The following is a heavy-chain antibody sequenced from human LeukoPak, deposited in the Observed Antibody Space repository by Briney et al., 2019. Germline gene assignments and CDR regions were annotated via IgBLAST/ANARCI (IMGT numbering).Heavy chain of an antibody. CDR3: ARVGSDSSGWRRFDY. D-gene: IGHD6-19*01. V-gene: IGHV1-69*06. CDR1: GGTFSSYA. Sequence: SVKVSCKASGGTFSSYAISWVRQAPGQGLEWMGGIIPIFGTANYAQKFQGRVTITADKSTSTAYMELSSLRSEDTAVYYCARVGSDSSGWRRFDYWGQGTLVTVSS. CDR2: IIPIFGTA. J-gene: IGHJ4*02.